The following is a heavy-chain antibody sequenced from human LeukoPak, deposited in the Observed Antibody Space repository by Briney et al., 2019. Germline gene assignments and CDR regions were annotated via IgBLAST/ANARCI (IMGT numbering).Heavy chain of an antibody. V-gene: IGHV3-21*01. D-gene: IGHD3-3*01. CDR2: ISGGGERT. Sequence: GGSLRLSCAASGIVFSNTAMNWARQSPGRGLEWVSAISGGGERTFYADSVKGRFTISRDNAKNSLYLQMNSLRAEETAVYYCARDWGSAIFGVVIRYYYYYMDVWGKGTTVTVSS. J-gene: IGHJ6*03. CDR1: GIVFSNTA. CDR3: ARDWGSAIFGVVIRYYYYYMDV.